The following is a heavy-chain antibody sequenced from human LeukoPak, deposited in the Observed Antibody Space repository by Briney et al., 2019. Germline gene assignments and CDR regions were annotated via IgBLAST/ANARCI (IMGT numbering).Heavy chain of an antibody. CDR2: IIPILGIA. Sequence: ASVKVSCKASGGTFSSCAISWVRQAPGQGLEWMGRIIPILGIANYAQKFQGRVTITADKSTSTAYMELSSLRSEDTAVYYCARGSKGYYYYYGMDVWGQGTTVTVSS. V-gene: IGHV1-69*04. J-gene: IGHJ6*02. CDR1: GGTFSSCA. CDR3: ARGSKGYYYYYGMDV.